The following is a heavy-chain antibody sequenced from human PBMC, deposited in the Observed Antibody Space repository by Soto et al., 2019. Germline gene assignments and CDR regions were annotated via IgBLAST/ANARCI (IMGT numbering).Heavy chain of an antibody. V-gene: IGHV4-34*01. J-gene: IGHJ6*02. Sequence: SETLSLTCAVYGGSFSGYYWSWIRQPPGKGLEWIGEINHSGSTNYNPSLKSRVTISVDTSKNQFSLKLSSVTAADTAVYYCARGTPLTGRKNRPARGRGGMDVWGQGTTVTVSS. CDR1: GGSFSGYY. D-gene: IGHD1-20*01. CDR2: INHSGST. CDR3: ARGTPLTGRKNRPARGRGGMDV.